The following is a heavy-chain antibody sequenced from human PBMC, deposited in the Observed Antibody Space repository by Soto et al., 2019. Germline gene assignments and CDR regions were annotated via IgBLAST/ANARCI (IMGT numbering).Heavy chain of an antibody. V-gene: IGHV4-61*01. CDR2: IYHTGST. Sequence: QVQLQESGLGLVKPSETLSLTCTVSGASISSGSHYWSWIRQPPGKGLEWIGYIYHTGSTNYNPSLNSRVTMSVDTSKNQFSLKLNSVTAADTAVYYCTRGGSIAAAVVDSWGQGTLVTVSS. CDR3: TRGGSIAAAVVDS. CDR1: GASISSGSHY. J-gene: IGHJ5*01. D-gene: IGHD6-13*01.